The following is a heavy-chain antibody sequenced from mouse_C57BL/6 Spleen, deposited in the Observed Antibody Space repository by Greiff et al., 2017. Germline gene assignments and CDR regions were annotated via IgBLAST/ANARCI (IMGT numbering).Heavy chain of an antibody. D-gene: IGHD2-1*01. Sequence: QVQLQQPGAELVKPGASVKLSCKASGYTFTSYWMHWVKQRPGQGLEWIGMIHPNSGSTNYNVKFKSKATLTVDKSSSTAYMQLSSLTSEDSAVYDCARGNSYAMDDWGQGTSVTVSS. CDR3: ARGNSYAMDD. CDR2: IHPNSGST. J-gene: IGHJ4*01. V-gene: IGHV1-64*01. CDR1: GYTFTSYW.